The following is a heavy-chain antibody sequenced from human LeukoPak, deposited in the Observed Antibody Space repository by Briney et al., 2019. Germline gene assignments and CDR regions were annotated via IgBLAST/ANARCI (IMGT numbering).Heavy chain of an antibody. Sequence: SVKVSCKASGGTFSSYAITWVRQAPGQGLEWMGRIIPIFGTANYAQKFQGRVTITTDEPTSTAYMELSTLRSDDTAVYYCARERPPGDSSNWFLEGYFDIWGQGTLVTVSS. CDR2: IIPIFGTA. D-gene: IGHD6-13*01. CDR3: ARERPPGDSSNWFLEGYFDI. V-gene: IGHV1-69*05. CDR1: GGTFSSYA. J-gene: IGHJ4*02.